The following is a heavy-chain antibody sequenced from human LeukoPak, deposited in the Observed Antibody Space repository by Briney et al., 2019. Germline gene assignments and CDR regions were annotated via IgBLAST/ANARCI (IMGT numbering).Heavy chain of an antibody. D-gene: IGHD6-13*01. CDR1: GYTLTELS. Sequence: ASVKVSCKVSGYTLTELSMHWVRQAPGKGLEWMGGFDPEDGETIYAQKFQGRVTMTEDTSTDTAYMELSSLRSEDTAVHYCATALVRIAAAGHYYFDYWGQGTLVTVSS. CDR3: ATALVRIAAAGHYYFDY. J-gene: IGHJ4*02. V-gene: IGHV1-24*01. CDR2: FDPEDGET.